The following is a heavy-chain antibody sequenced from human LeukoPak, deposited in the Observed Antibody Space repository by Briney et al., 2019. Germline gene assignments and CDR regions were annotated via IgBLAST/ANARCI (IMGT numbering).Heavy chain of an antibody. D-gene: IGHD6-19*01. Sequence: ASVKVSCKASGYTFTGYYMHWVRQAPGQGLEWMGWINPNSGGTNYAQKFQGRVTMTRDTPISTAYMELSRLRSDDTAVYYCAGGPYSSGWYTGGYWGQGTLVTVSS. CDR2: INPNSGGT. CDR3: AGGPYSSGWYTGGY. V-gene: IGHV1-2*02. J-gene: IGHJ4*02. CDR1: GYTFTGYY.